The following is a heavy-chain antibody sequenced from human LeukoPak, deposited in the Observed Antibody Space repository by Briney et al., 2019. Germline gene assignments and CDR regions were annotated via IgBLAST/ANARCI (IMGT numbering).Heavy chain of an antibody. J-gene: IGHJ6*03. Sequence: PGGSLRLSCAASGFTFSTYYMSWVRQAPGTGLEWVANIKQDGSEKYYVDSVKGRFTISRDNAKNSLYLQMNSLRADDTAIYYCARAGQLRYMDVWGKGTAVTVSS. V-gene: IGHV3-7*01. CDR2: IKQDGSEK. CDR1: GFTFSTYY. CDR3: ARAGQLRYMDV.